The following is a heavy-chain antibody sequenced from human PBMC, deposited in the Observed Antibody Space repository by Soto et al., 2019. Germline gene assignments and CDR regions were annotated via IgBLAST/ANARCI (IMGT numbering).Heavy chain of an antibody. V-gene: IGHV3-30*09. D-gene: IGHD3-10*01. Sequence: QVQLVESGGGVVQPGRSLRLSCAASGFTFSDYVIHWVRQAPGRGLEWVAVISYDGSNQYYADSVKGRFAISRDNSKNTLYLQMNSLKPENTAVYYCARDPGGDYYGSGIDYWGQGTLVTGSS. J-gene: IGHJ4*02. CDR3: ARDPGGDYYGSGIDY. CDR1: GFTFSDYV. CDR2: ISYDGSNQ.